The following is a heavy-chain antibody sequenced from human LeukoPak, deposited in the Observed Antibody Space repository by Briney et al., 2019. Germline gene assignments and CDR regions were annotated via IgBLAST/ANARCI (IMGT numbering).Heavy chain of an antibody. CDR3: ARQISLSTWGFDY. V-gene: IGHV5-51*01. D-gene: IGHD1-26*01. J-gene: IGHJ4*02. CDR1: GYSFTSYW. CDR2: IYPGDSDT. Sequence: GESLKISCKGSGYSFTSYWIGWVRQMPGKGLEWMEIIYPGDSDTRYSPSFQGQVTISADKSISTAYLQWSSLKASDTAMYYCARQISLSTWGFDYWGQGTLVTVSS.